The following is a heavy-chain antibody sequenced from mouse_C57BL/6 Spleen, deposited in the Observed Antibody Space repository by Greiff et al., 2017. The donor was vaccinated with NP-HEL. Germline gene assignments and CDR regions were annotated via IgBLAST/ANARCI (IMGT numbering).Heavy chain of an antibody. CDR3: ARKKEGFDY. V-gene: IGHV2-2*01. J-gene: IGHJ2*01. CDR1: GFSLTSYG. CDR2: IWSGGST. Sequence: VQLVESGPGLVQPSQSLSITCTVSGFSLTSYGVHWVRQSPGKGLEWLGVIWSGGSTDYNAAFNSRLIISKNNSKSQVFYKMNSLQADDAAIYYCARKKEGFDYWGQGTTLTVSS.